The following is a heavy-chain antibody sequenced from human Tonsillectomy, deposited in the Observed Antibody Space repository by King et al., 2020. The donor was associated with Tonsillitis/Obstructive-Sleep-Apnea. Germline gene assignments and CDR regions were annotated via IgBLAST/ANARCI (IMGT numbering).Heavy chain of an antibody. CDR2: IKSISDGGTT. V-gene: IGHV3-15*07. J-gene: IGHJ6*02. D-gene: IGHD3-10*01. CDR3: TTAGSMVYYGMDV. Sequence: VQLVESGGGLVKPGGSLRLSCAASAFTFSNAWLNWVRQAPGKGLEWVGRIKSISDGGTTDYAAPVKGRFTISRDDSRNTLYLQMNSLKTEDTAVYFCTTAGSMVYYGMDVWGQGTTVTVSS. CDR1: AFTFSNAW.